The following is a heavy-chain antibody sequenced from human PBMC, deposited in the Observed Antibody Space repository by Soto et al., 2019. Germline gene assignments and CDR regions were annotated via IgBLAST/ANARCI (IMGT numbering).Heavy chain of an antibody. CDR2: IHYSGGT. V-gene: IGHV4-30-4*01. CDR3: ARVNDSSTYPLDY. J-gene: IGHJ4*02. Sequence: SETLSLTCIVSGVSISSADDYWSWIRQPPGRGLEWIGYIHYSGGTYYSPSLKSRLTLSVDTSKNQFSLRLSSVTAADTAVYYCARVNDSSTYPLDYWGQGAQVTVSS. CDR1: GVSISSADDY. D-gene: IGHD3-22*01.